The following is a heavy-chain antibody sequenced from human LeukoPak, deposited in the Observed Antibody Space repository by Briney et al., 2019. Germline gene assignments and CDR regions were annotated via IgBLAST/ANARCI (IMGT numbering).Heavy chain of an antibody. CDR1: GFTFSSYW. D-gene: IGHD5-12*01. Sequence: GGSLRLSCAASGFTFSSYWMSWVRQAPGKGLEWVSSITTSSSHIFYADSVRGRFTISRDNADNSLYLQMSSLRDEDTAVYYCARDPYSGGYGAYYYYYMDLWGKGTTVTVSS. CDR2: ITTSSSHI. V-gene: IGHV3-21*01. CDR3: ARDPYSGGYGAYYYYYMDL. J-gene: IGHJ6*03.